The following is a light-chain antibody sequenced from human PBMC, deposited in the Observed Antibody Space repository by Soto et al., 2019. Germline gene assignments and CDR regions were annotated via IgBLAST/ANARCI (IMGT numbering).Light chain of an antibody. CDR1: QGISSS. Sequence: DIPMTQSPSSLSASVGDRVTITCRASQGISSSLAWYPQKPGKAPKLLLYAASTLQSGVPSRFSGSGSATDFTLTISSLQPEDVATYYCQKYNSAPHTFGPGTTVDIK. CDR2: AAS. CDR3: QKYNSAPHT. J-gene: IGKJ3*01. V-gene: IGKV1-27*01.